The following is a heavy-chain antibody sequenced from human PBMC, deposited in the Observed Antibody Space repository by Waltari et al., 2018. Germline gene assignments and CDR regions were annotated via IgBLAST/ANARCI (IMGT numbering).Heavy chain of an antibody. J-gene: IGHJ4*02. D-gene: IGHD5-12*01. CDR3: AKAGRVATILFDY. Sequence: QVQLVESGGGVVQPGGSLRLSCAASGFTFSSYGMHWVRQAPGKGLEWVAFRRYDGRNKYYAESVKGRFTISRDNSKNTLYLKMNSLGAEDTAVYYCAKAGRVATILFDYWGQGTLVTVSS. V-gene: IGHV3-30*02. CDR2: RRYDGRNK. CDR1: GFTFSSYG.